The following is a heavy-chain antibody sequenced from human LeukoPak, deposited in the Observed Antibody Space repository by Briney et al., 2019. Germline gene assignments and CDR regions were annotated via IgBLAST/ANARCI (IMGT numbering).Heavy chain of an antibody. CDR2: IIPILGIA. D-gene: IGHD6-13*01. CDR3: ASGSSWSQFDY. J-gene: IGHJ4*02. Sequence: SVTVSFTASGGTFSSYAISWVRQAPGQGLEWMGRIIPILGIANYAQKFQGRVTITADKSTSTAYMELSSLRSEDTAVYYCASGSSWSQFDYWGQGTLVTVSS. V-gene: IGHV1-69*04. CDR1: GGTFSSYA.